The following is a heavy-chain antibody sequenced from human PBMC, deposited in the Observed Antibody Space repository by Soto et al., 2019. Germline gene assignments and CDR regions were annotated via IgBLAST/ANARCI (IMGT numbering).Heavy chain of an antibody. CDR1: GGSISSGGYS. CDR2: IYHSGST. D-gene: IGHD6-13*01. CDR3: ARGGIAAAGTNWFDP. V-gene: IGHV4-30-2*01. Sequence: ASETLSLTCAVSGGSISSGGYSWSWIRQPPGKGLEWIGYIYHSGSTYYNPSLKSRVTISVDRSKNQFSLKLSSVTAADTAVYYCARGGIAAAGTNWFDPWGQGTLVTVSS. J-gene: IGHJ5*02.